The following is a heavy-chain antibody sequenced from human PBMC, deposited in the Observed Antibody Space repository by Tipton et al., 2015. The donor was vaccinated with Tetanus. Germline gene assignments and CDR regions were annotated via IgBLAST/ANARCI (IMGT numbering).Heavy chain of an antibody. CDR3: AREADCSGGSCFSGDFDN. D-gene: IGHD2-15*01. CDR2: SWYDGTDK. J-gene: IGHJ4*02. V-gene: IGHV3-33*01. CDR1: GFIFSSYG. Sequence: LRLSCAASGFIFSSYGIHWVRQAPGKGLEWVAVSWYDGTDKYYADSVKGRFTISRDNSKNTLYLQMNSLRAEDTALYYCAREADCSGGSCFSGDFDNWGQGTQVTVPS.